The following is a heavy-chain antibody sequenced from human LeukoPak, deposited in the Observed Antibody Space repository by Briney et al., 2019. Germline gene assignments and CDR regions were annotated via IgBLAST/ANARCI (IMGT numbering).Heavy chain of an antibody. D-gene: IGHD3-22*01. Sequence: PGGSLRLSCAASGFTFSSYSMNWVRQAPGKGLEWVSYISSSSSTIYYADSVKGRFTISRDNAKNTLYLQMNSLRAEDTAVYYCASPRPYYDSSNGDYWGQGTLVTVSS. CDR3: ASPRPYYDSSNGDY. CDR1: GFTFSSYS. CDR2: ISSSSSTI. J-gene: IGHJ4*02. V-gene: IGHV3-48*01.